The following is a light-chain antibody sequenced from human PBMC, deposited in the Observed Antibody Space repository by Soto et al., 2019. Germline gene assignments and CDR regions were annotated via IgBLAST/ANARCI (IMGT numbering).Light chain of an antibody. Sequence: QSALTQPASVSGSPGQSITISCTGTIRDVGGYNFVSWYQQHPGKAPKLMIFEVSNRPSGVSIRFSGSKSDNTASLTISGLQAEDEADYYCCSYAGSYTLLFGGGTKLTVL. CDR1: IRDVGGYNF. CDR3: CSYAGSYTLL. J-gene: IGLJ2*01. CDR2: EVS. V-gene: IGLV2-14*01.